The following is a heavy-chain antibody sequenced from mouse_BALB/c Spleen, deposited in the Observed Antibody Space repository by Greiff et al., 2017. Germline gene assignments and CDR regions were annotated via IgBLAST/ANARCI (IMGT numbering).Heavy chain of an antibody. V-gene: IGHV5-4*02. CDR1: GFTFSDYY. J-gene: IGHJ4*01. CDR3: ARGYDGAMDY. D-gene: IGHD2-14*01. Sequence: DVKLVESGGGLVKPGGSLKLSCAASGFTFSDYYMYWVRQTPEKRLEWVATISDGGSYTYYPDSVKGRFTISRDNAKNNLYLQMSSLKSEDTAMYYCARGYDGAMDYWGQGTSVTVSS. CDR2: ISDGGSYT.